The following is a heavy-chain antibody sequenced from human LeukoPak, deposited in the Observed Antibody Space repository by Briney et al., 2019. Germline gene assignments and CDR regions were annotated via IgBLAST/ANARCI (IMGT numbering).Heavy chain of an antibody. CDR2: IYYSGST. CDR3: ARYYDGYNSFDY. V-gene: IGHV4-39*01. D-gene: IGHD5-24*01. Sequence: SETLSLTCTVSGGSISSSSYYWGWIRQPPGKGLEWIGSIYYSGSTYYNPSLKSRVTISVDTSKNQFSLKLSSVTAADTAVYYCARYYDGYNSFDYWGQGTLVTVSS. J-gene: IGHJ4*02. CDR1: GGSISSSSYY.